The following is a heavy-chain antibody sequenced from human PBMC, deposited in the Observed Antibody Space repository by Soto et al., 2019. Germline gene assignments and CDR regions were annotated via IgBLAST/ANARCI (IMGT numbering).Heavy chain of an antibody. D-gene: IGHD4-17*01. CDR1: GFTLSRNG. CDR3: ARDYGDLGYDS. V-gene: IGHV3-33*01. Sequence: ESGGGVVQPGTSLTLSCAASGFTLSRNGMHWVRQAPGKGLEWVAILWNDGNTKYYADSVQGRFDISRDSSRNTLYLQMNSLRVEDTAIYYCARDYGDLGYDSWGQGTLVTVSS. J-gene: IGHJ4*02. CDR2: LWNDGNTK.